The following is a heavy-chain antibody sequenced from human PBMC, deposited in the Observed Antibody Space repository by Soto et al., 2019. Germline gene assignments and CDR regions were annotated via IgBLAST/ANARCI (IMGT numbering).Heavy chain of an antibody. CDR2: IIPYYNTL. Sequence: QAQVVQSGAXVRKPGSSVKLXXXXXXGTFNSYAXXXXXXXPGQGLEWMGGIIPYYNTLNYAQKFQDRVTITADDSTNTVYMELSSLRSDDTAVYFCASGASRWYPYFFDSWAQGTLVTVSS. V-gene: IGHV1-69*01. J-gene: IGHJ4*02. D-gene: IGHD6-13*01. CDR3: ASGASRWYPYFFDS. CDR1: XGTFNSYA.